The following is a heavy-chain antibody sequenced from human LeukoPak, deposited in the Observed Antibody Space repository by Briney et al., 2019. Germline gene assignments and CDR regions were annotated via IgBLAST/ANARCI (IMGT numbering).Heavy chain of an antibody. V-gene: IGHV1-18*01. J-gene: IGHJ4*02. CDR1: GYTFTSYG. D-gene: IGHD1-26*01. CDR2: ISAYNGNT. CDR3: ARDKGSYYAIGALLFDY. Sequence: GASVKVSCKASGYTFTSYGISWVRQAPGQGLEWMGWISAYNGNTNYAQKLQGRVTMTTDTSTSTAYMELRSLRSDDTAVYYCARDKGSYYAIGALLFDYWGRGPRVTVSS.